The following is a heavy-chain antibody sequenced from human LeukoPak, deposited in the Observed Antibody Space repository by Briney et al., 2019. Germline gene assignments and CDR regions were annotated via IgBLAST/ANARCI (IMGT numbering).Heavy chain of an antibody. Sequence: SETPSLTCSVSGGSISSSSYYWGWIRQPPGKGLEWIASIYYSGSTYYNPSLKSRVTTSVDASRNQFSLKLSSVTAADTALYYCARQPYYYDSDGYYRHFDYWGQGTLVTVSS. CDR3: ARQPYYYDSDGYYRHFDY. V-gene: IGHV4-39*01. CDR1: GGSISSSSYY. J-gene: IGHJ4*02. D-gene: IGHD3-22*01. CDR2: IYYSGST.